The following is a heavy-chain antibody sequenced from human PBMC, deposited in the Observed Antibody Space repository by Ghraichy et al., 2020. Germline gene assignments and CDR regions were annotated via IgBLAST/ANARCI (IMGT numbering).Heavy chain of an antibody. Sequence: ASVKVSCKIGRAPFCTPVTNFHLVCPLLLVKRMGWMTPNSGDTGYAQKFQGRVTMTRNTSISTAYMELSSLRSEDTAVYYCARVPTNWGGYYYYGMDVWGQGTTVTVSS. V-gene: IGHV1-8*01. CDR1: RAPFCTPV. D-gene: IGHD7-27*01. J-gene: IGHJ6*02. CDR2: MTPNSGDT. CDR3: ARVPTNWGGYYYYGMDV.